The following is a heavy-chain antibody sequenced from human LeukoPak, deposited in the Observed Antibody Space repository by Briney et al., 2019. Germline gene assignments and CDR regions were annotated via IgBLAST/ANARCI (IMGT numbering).Heavy chain of an antibody. CDR3: AKTSRANSGYDSPFDY. CDR2: IRGSGTRT. V-gene: IGHV3-23*01. CDR1: GXTFSAYA. D-gene: IGHD5-12*01. Sequence: GGSLRLSCVGSGXTFSAYAMIWVRRAPGRGLEWVSDIRGSGTRTDYADSVKGRFTISRDNSKHTLYLQMNSLRAKDTAIYYCAKTSRANSGYDSPFDYWGQGTLVTVSS. J-gene: IGHJ4*02.